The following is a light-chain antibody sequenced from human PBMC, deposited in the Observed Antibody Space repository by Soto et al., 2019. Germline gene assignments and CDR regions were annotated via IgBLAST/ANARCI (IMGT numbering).Light chain of an antibody. Sequence: VLTQPPSVSGAPGQRVTISCTGSSSNIGAGYDVHWYQQLPGTAPKLLIYGNSNRPSGVPDRFSGSKSGTSASLAITGLQAEDEADYYCQSYDSSLSAYYVFXTGTKVTVL. CDR3: QSYDSSLSAYYV. CDR2: GNS. J-gene: IGLJ1*01. CDR1: SSNIGAGYD. V-gene: IGLV1-40*01.